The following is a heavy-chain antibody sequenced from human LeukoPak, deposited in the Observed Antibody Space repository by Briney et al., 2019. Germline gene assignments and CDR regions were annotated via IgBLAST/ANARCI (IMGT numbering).Heavy chain of an antibody. CDR3: ARGGIYCSGGSCYSEPLPLDY. V-gene: IGHV1-18*04. J-gene: IGHJ4*02. D-gene: IGHD2-15*01. CDR2: ISAYNGNT. Sequence: ASVKVSRKASGYTFTSYGISWVRQAPGQGLEWMGWISAYNGNTNYAQKLQGRVTMTTDTSTSTAYMELRSLRSDDTAVYYCARGGIYCSGGSCYSEPLPLDYWGQGTLVTVSS. CDR1: GYTFTSYG.